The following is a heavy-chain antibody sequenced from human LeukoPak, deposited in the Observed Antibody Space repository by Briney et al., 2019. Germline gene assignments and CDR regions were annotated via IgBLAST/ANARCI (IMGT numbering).Heavy chain of an antibody. CDR1: GFTFSNYG. V-gene: IGHV3-30*03. CDR2: ISYHGRNE. Sequence: GGSLRLSCEASGFTFSNYGMHWVRQAPGKGLEWVAAISYHGRNENYAHSVKGRFTISRENAKNSLYLHMNSLSAGDTAVYFCARGHMLTGYYNFAWFDPWGQGTLVTVSS. J-gene: IGHJ5*02. CDR3: ARGHMLTGYYNFAWFDP. D-gene: IGHD3-9*01.